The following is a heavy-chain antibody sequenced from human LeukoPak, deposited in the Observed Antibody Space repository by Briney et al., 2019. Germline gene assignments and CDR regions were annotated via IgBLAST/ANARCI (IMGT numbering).Heavy chain of an antibody. V-gene: IGHV3-30*02. CDR2: IWYDGSNK. D-gene: IGHD6-13*01. CDR1: GFTFSSYG. CDR3: AKGAGAGTIDY. Sequence: AGGSLRLSCAASGFTFSSYGMHWVRQAPGKGLEWVAFIWYDGSNKYYADSVKGRFTISRDNSKNTLNLQMNSLRAEDTAVYYCAKGAGAGTIDYWGQGTLVTVSS. J-gene: IGHJ4*02.